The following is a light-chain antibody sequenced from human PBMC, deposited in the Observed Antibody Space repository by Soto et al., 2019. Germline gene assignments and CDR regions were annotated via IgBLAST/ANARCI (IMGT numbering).Light chain of an antibody. V-gene: IGKV3-20*01. CDR2: GAS. J-gene: IGKJ1*01. Sequence: EIVLTRSPGTLSLSPGEGATLSCRASQSVSSSYLAWYQQKPGQAPRLLIYGASSRATGIPDRFSGSGSGTDFTLTISRLEPEDFAVYYCQQYSSSPRTFGQGTKVDI. CDR3: QQYSSSPRT. CDR1: QSVSSSY.